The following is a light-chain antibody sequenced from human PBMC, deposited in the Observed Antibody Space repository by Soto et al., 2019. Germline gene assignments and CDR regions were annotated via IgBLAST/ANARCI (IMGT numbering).Light chain of an antibody. CDR2: ATS. CDR3: QQYGSSPFT. Sequence: EIVLTQSPGTLSLSPGESATLSCRASQTVSSSYLAWYQQKPGQAPRLLIYATSSRATGIPDRFSGSGSGTDFTLTISRLAPEDFVVYYCQQYGSSPFTFGPGTKVDF. CDR1: QTVSSSY. V-gene: IGKV3-20*01. J-gene: IGKJ3*01.